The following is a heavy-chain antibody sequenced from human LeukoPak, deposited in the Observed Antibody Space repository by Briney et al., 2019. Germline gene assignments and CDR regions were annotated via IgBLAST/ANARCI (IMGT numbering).Heavy chain of an antibody. Sequence: SQTLSLTCAISGDSVSRNSAAWDWIRQSPSRGLEWLGRTYYRFKWFYDYAVSVKSRITINPDTSKNQFSLLLNSVTPEDMAVYYCTRDSGLGNDAFDVWGQGTMVTVSS. CDR2: TYYRFKWFY. CDR1: GDSVSRNSAA. CDR3: TRDSGLGNDAFDV. J-gene: IGHJ3*01. D-gene: IGHD3-10*01. V-gene: IGHV6-1*01.